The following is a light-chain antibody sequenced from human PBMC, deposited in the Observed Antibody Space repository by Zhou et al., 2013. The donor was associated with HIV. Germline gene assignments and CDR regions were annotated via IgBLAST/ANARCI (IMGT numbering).Light chain of an antibody. J-gene: IGKJ3*01. Sequence: EIVMTQSPATLSVSPGERATLSCRASQSVSSNLAWYQQKPGQAPRLLIYDASSRATGIPERFSASGSGTDFTLTISRLEPEDFAVYYCQQYGGSPSGDLRFGPWDQRWI. CDR3: QQYGGSPSGDLR. CDR1: QSVSSN. V-gene: IGKV3-20*01. CDR2: DAS.